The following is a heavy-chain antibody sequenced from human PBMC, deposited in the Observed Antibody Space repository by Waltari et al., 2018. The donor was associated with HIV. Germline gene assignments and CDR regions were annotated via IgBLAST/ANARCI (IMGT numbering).Heavy chain of an antibody. D-gene: IGHD6-19*01. CDR2: ISGDGSM. Sequence: EVQMLESGGGLVQPGGYLRVACQAAGFTFSNYAMRWVRQAPRRVLGWVSSISGDGSMYYADSVKGRCTISRDNSRATVYLEMKSLRVEDTALYYCAKLLVVAGTVGHNWGQGTLVTVSS. CDR1: GFTFSNYA. CDR3: AKLLVVAGTVGHN. J-gene: IGHJ4*02. V-gene: IGHV3-23*01.